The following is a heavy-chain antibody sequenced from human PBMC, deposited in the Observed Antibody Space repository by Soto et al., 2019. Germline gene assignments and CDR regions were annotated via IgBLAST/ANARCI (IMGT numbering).Heavy chain of an antibody. Sequence: LRLSCAASGFTFSSYDMHWVRQATGKGLEWVSAIGTAGDTYYPGSVKGRFTISRENAKNSLYLQMNSLRAGDTAVYYCARGEYYYDSSGYYSAFDIWGQGTMVTVSS. CDR3: ARGEYYYDSSGYYSAFDI. CDR2: IGTAGDT. J-gene: IGHJ3*02. V-gene: IGHV3-13*04. D-gene: IGHD3-22*01. CDR1: GFTFSSYD.